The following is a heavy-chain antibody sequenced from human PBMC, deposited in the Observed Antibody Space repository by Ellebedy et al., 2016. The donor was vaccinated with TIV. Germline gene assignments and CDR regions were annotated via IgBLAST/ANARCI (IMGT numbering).Heavy chain of an antibody. J-gene: IGHJ3*02. Sequence: MPSETLSLTCTGYSITNDDYAWARIRQPPGKGLEWIGYIFYSGDTYFNPSLESRLTFSLDTARKQVSLKMSSVTAADTALYFCARGGYCSGGSCHHTAFDIWGPGTMVTVSS. D-gene: IGHD2-15*01. V-gene: IGHV4-30-4*01. CDR1: YSITNDDYA. CDR3: ARGGYCSGGSCHHTAFDI. CDR2: IFYSGDT.